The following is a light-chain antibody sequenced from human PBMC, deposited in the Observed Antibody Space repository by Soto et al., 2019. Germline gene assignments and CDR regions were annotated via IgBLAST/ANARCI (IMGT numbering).Light chain of an antibody. J-gene: IGKJ4*01. CDR1: QSVSSY. V-gene: IGKV3-11*01. CDR2: DAS. Sequence: EIVLPQSPATLSLSPGERATLSCRASQSVSSYLAWYQQKPGQAPRLLIYDASNRATGIPARFSGSGSGTDFTLTISSLEPEDYAVYYFQQRSNWLTFGGGTKLEIK. CDR3: QQRSNWLT.